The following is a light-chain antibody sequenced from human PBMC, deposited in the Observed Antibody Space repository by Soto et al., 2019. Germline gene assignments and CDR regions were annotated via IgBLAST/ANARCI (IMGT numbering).Light chain of an antibody. CDR3: QQYDTYS. CDR1: QSISSW. Sequence: DIQMTQSPSTLSASVGDRVTITCRASQSISSWLARYQQKPGKAPKLLIYDASSLEGGVPSRFSGSGSGTEFTLTISSLQPDDFATYYCQQYDTYSFGQGTKVDI. V-gene: IGKV1-5*01. J-gene: IGKJ1*01. CDR2: DAS.